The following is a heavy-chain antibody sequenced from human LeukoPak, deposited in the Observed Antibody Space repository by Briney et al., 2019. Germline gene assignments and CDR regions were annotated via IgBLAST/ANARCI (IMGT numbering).Heavy chain of an antibody. Sequence: PSETLSLTCSVSGASTTSYYWNWIRQAPGKGLEWIGYIYSDGTTSYSPSLRSRVTISVDTSKNQFSLKLSSVTAADTAVYYCAQSIAVAGHDAFDIWGQGTMVTVSS. CDR2: IYSDGTT. D-gene: IGHD6-19*01. J-gene: IGHJ3*02. CDR1: GASTTSYY. CDR3: AQSIAVAGHDAFDI. V-gene: IGHV4-4*09.